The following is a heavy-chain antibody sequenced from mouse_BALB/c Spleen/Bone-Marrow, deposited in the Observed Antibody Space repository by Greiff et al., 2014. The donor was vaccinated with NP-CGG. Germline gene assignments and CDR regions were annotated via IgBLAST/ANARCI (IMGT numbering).Heavy chain of an antibody. D-gene: IGHD1-1*01. CDR2: INPYNDGT. CDR3: ARGGYYGTSLYWYFDV. V-gene: IGHV1-14*01. Sequence: VQLQQPGPELVKPGASVKMSCKASGYTFTSYVIHWVKQKPGQGLEWIGYINPYNDGTKYNEKFKGKATLTSDKSSSTAYMELSSLTPEDSAVYYCARGGYYGTSLYWYFDVWGAGTTVTVSS. J-gene: IGHJ1*01. CDR1: GYTFTSYV.